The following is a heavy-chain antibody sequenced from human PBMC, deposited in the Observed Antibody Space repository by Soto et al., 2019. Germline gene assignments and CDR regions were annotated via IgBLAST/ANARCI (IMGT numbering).Heavy chain of an antibody. CDR2: ISYDGNNK. CDR1: EFTFSGYA. J-gene: IGHJ5*02. V-gene: IGHV3-30*01. Sequence: QVQLVESGGGVVQSGRSLRLSCAASEFTFSGYAMYWVRQAPGKGLECVASISYDGNNKYYAASVTGRFTISRDNSKETLYMQVESLRDEDTAVDYCARAVHAVVRGIKTNWFDPWGQGILVTVSS. CDR3: ARAVHAVVRGIKTNWFDP. D-gene: IGHD3-10*01.